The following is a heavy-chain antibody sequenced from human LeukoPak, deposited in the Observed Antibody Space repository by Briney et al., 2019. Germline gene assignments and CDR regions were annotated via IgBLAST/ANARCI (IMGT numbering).Heavy chain of an antibody. V-gene: IGHV1-8*01. J-gene: IGHJ6*03. CDR2: MNPTSGDT. Sequence: ASVKDSCKASGYTFSDYAVNWVRQAPGQGLEWMGWMNPTSGDTGYAQKFQGRVTMTRSMSRNTAYMELSRLRSEDTAVYFCARVVMKAFYYYYMDVWGKGTTIIISS. CDR1: GYTFSDYA. D-gene: IGHD2-21*01. CDR3: ARVVMKAFYYYYMDV.